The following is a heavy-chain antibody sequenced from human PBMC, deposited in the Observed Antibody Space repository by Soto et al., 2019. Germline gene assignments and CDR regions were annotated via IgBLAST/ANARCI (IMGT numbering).Heavy chain of an antibody. Sequence: GASVKVSCKASGGTFSSYAISWVRQAPGQGLEWMGGIIPIFGTANYAQKFQGRVTITADESTSTAYMELSSLRSEDTAVYYCARGDSDYYGSGSDYYYYGMDVWGQGTTVTGSS. V-gene: IGHV1-69*13. CDR1: GGTFSSYA. J-gene: IGHJ6*02. CDR2: IIPIFGTA. CDR3: ARGDSDYYGSGSDYYYYGMDV. D-gene: IGHD3-10*01.